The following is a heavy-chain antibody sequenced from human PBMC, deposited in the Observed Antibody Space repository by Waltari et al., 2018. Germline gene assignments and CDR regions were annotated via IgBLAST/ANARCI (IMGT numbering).Heavy chain of an antibody. V-gene: IGHV4-59*01. J-gene: IGHJ4*02. CDR2: IYYSGST. Sequence: QVQLQESGPGLVTPSETLSLTCTVSGGSISSYYWNWIRQPPGKGLEWIGYIYYSGSTDYNPSLKSRVTISVDTSKNQFSLKLSSVTAADTAVYYCARGAAYGSGSYTYYYWGQGTLVTVSS. CDR3: ARGAAYGSGSYTYYY. D-gene: IGHD3-10*01. CDR1: GGSISSYY.